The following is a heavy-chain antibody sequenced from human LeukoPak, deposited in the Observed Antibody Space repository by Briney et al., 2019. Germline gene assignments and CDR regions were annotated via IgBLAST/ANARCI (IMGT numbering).Heavy chain of an antibody. Sequence: PGGSLRLSCAASGVTFSRYEMSWGRQAPGKGVEWGGNIKKYETEKYYVDSVKVRFTLSRDNAKNSLYLHMNTLRAEDTALYYCARGPRYSSSWYFFDYWGQGTLVTVSS. D-gene: IGHD6-13*01. CDR2: IKKYETEK. V-gene: IGHV3-7*04. J-gene: IGHJ4*02. CDR1: GVTFSRYE. CDR3: ARGPRYSSSWYFFDY.